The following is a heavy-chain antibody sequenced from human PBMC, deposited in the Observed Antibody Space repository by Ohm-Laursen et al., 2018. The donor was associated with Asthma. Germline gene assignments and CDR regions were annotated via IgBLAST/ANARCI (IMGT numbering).Heavy chain of an antibody. J-gene: IGHJ3*01. V-gene: IGHV3-7*02. CDR2: IYPDGGEK. CDR1: GLPFSNFW. Sequence: SLRLSCAAPGLPFSNFWMSWVRQAPGKGLEWVANIYPDGGEKYYVDSVDGRFTISRDNAKNSLYLQMNSLRAEDTAVYYCTRREYSDSRILAFDLWGQGTRVTVSS. CDR3: TRREYSDSRILAFDL. D-gene: IGHD3-22*01.